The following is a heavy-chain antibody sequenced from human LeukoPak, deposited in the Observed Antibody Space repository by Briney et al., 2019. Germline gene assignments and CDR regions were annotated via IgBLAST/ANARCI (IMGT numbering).Heavy chain of an antibody. CDR1: GYTFTSYD. D-gene: IGHD6-19*01. J-gene: IGHJ4*02. Sequence: GASVKVSCKASGYTFTSYDINWVRQATGQGLEWMGWMNPNSGNTGYAQKFQGGVTMTRNTSISTAYMELSSLRSEDTAVYYCARTHRKQWLANYFDYWGQGTLVTVSS. CDR2: MNPNSGNT. V-gene: IGHV1-8*01. CDR3: ARTHRKQWLANYFDY.